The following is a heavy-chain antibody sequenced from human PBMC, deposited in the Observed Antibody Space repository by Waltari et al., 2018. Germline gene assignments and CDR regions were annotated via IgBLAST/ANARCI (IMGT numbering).Heavy chain of an antibody. J-gene: IGHJ4*02. CDR1: GDSISSSSYY. CDR3: VRHARTTSGGKHFDH. D-gene: IGHD2-15*01. Sequence: QLQLQESGPGLVKASETLSLTCTVSGDSISSSSYYWGWVRQPPGKGLEWVGNMYYSVRTYAHPPRTCPVTISGDTSKSQFSLKLGSVTAADTSMYYCVRHARTTSGGKHFDHWGQGMLVTVSP. V-gene: IGHV4-39*01. CDR2: MYYSVRT.